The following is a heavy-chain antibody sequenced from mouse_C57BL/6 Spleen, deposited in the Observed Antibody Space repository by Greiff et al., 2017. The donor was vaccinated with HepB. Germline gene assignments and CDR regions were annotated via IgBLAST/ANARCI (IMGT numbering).Heavy chain of an antibody. CDR3: ARDYCNYYYSMGY. V-gene: IGHV1-76*01. D-gene: IGHD2-1*01. CDR1: GYTFTDYY. CDR2: IYPGSGNT. Sequence: QVQLQQSGAELVRPGASVKLSCKASGYTFTDYYINWVKQRPGQGLEWIARIYPGSGNTYYNEKFKGKATLTAEKSSSTAYMQLSSLTSEGSAVYFFARDYCNYYYSMGYLGQGTSVTGSS. J-gene: IGHJ4*01.